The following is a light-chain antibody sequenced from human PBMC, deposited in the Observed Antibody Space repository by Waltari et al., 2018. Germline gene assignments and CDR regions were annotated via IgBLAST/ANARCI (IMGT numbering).Light chain of an antibody. CDR2: GAS. Sequence: SASKKRTKSNLVWYQQKPGQAPRLLIYGASTRAAGIPARFSGSGSGTEFTLTISRLEPDDSAVYYCQQYSSSITYTFGQGTKLEIK. V-gene: IGKV3-20*01. CDR1: KKRTKSN. CDR3: QQYSSSITYT. J-gene: IGKJ2*01.